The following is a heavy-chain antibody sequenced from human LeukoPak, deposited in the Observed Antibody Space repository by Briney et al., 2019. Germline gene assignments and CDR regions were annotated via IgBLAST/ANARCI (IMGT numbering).Heavy chain of an antibody. Sequence: PGGSLRPSCEVSGITFSTSVMHWVRQGPGKGLEYVSGISDNGVGTYYASSVKGRFTISRDNSKNTLYLQMDSLKDEDMAMYYCAREGHSSGYCGAFDIWGPGTMVTVSS. CDR3: AREGHSSGYCGAFDI. CDR2: ISDNGVGT. V-gene: IGHV3-64*01. CDR1: GITFSTSV. D-gene: IGHD3-22*01. J-gene: IGHJ3*02.